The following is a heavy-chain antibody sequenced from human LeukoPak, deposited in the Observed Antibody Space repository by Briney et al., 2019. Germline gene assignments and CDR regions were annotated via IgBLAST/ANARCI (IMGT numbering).Heavy chain of an antibody. V-gene: IGHV3-23*01. Sequence: GGSLRLSCAASGFTVSSNYMSWVRQAPGKGLEWVSAISGSGGSTYYADSVKGRFTISRDNSKNTLYLQMNSLRAEDTAVYYCAKMPERRFHYYDSSGYSDYWGQGTLVTVSS. CDR3: AKMPERRFHYYDSSGYSDY. J-gene: IGHJ4*02. D-gene: IGHD3-22*01. CDR2: ISGSGGST. CDR1: GFTVSSNY.